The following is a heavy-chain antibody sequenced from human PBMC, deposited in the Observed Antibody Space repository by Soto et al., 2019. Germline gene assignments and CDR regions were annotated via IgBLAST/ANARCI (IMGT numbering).Heavy chain of an antibody. D-gene: IGHD2-15*01. V-gene: IGHV4-4*02. CDR3: ATLPPRIVVVVLPIPS. J-gene: IGHJ4*02. Sequence: SETLSLTCVVSGGSISSTNWWTWVRQTPGKGLEWIGEIYHTGSTKYNPSLKNRVTKTLNKSKKQLSLNLKSVTAADTAVYYCATLPPRIVVVVLPIPSWGQGTLVTVSS. CDR2: IYHTGST. CDR1: GGSISSTNW.